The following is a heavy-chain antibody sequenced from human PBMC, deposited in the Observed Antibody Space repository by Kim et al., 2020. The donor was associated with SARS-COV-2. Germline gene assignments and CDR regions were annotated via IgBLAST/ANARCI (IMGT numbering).Heavy chain of an antibody. D-gene: IGHD3-22*01. CDR3: ASDRNYDSSGYPGSLDY. J-gene: IGHJ4*02. Sequence: GGSLRLSCAASGFTFSSYAMSWVRQAPGKGLEWVSAISGSGGSTYYADSVKGRFTISRDNSKNTLYLQMNSLRAEDTAVYYCASDRNYDSSGYPGSLDYWGQGTLVTVSS. V-gene: IGHV3-23*01. CDR1: GFTFSSYA. CDR2: ISGSGGST.